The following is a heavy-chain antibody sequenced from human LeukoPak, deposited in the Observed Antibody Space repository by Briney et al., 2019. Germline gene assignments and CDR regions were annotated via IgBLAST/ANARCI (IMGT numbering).Heavy chain of an antibody. J-gene: IGHJ6*03. Sequence: PSETLSLTCTVSGGPISSYYWSWIRQPPGKGLEWIGYIYYSGSTNYNPSLKSRVTISVDTSKNQFSLKLSSVTAADTAVYYCARGGTVVTPTDYYYYYMDVWGKGTTVTVSS. V-gene: IGHV4-59*08. CDR3: ARGGTVVTPTDYYYYYMDV. CDR1: GGPISSYY. D-gene: IGHD4-23*01. CDR2: IYYSGST.